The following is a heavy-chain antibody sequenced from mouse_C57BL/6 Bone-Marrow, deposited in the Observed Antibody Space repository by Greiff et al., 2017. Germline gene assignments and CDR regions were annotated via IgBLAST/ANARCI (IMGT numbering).Heavy chain of an antibody. CDR3: ARDGSSYGFAY. Sequence: VQLQQSGAELAKPGASVKLSCKASGYTFTSYWMHWVKQRPGQGLEWIGYINPSSGYTKYNQKFKDKATLTAAKSSSTAYMQLSSLTYEDSAVYYCARDGSSYGFAYWGQGTLVTVSA. CDR1: GYTFTSYW. CDR2: INPSSGYT. J-gene: IGHJ3*01. V-gene: IGHV1-7*01. D-gene: IGHD1-1*01.